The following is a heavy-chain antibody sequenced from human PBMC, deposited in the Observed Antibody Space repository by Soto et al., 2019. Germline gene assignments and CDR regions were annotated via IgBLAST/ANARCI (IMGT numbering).Heavy chain of an antibody. V-gene: IGHV1-69*13. J-gene: IGHJ6*02. Sequence: GASVKVSCKASGGTFSSYAISWVRQAPGQGLEWMGGIIPIFGTANYAQKFQGRVTITADESTSTAYMELSSLRSEDTAVYYCARVKGEYTTRDGMDVWGQGTTVTVSS. CDR1: GGTFSSYA. D-gene: IGHD3-16*01. CDR3: ARVKGEYTTRDGMDV. CDR2: IIPIFGTA.